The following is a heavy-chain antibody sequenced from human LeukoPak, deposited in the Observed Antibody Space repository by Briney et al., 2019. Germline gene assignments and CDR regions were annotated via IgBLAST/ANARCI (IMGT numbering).Heavy chain of an antibody. V-gene: IGHV1-18*01. CDR1: GYTFTSYG. CDR3: ARGLRSSSSRGNWFDP. D-gene: IGHD6-13*01. CDR2: ISAYNGNT. J-gene: IGHJ5*02. Sequence: ASVKVSCKASGYTFTSYGISWVRQAPGQGLEWMGWISAYNGNTNYAQKLQGRVTMTTDTSTSTAYMELRSLRSDDTAVYYCARGLRSSSSRGNWFDPWGQGTLVTVSS.